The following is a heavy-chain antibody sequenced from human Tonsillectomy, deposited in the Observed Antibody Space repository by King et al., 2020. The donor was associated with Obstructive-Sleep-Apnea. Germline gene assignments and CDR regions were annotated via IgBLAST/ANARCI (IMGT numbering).Heavy chain of an antibody. Sequence: QLQESGPGLVKPSETLSLTCTFSGGSISSYYWSWMRQPPGKGLAGIGYIYYSGSTNYNPSLQSRVTISVNTSKNQFSLHLRSVTAADTAVYYCARHGHNAGSTYFDYWGQGTLVTVSS. D-gene: IGHD1-14*01. CDR3: ARHGHNAGSTYFDY. V-gene: IGHV4-59*08. CDR2: IYYSGST. CDR1: GGSISSYY. J-gene: IGHJ4*02.